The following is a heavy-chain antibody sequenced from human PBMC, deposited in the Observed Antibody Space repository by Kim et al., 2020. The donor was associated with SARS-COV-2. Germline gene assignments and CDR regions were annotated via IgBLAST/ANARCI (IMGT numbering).Heavy chain of an antibody. CDR3: ARDGSGSYY. D-gene: IGHD3-10*01. Sequence: GNTKYSQKFQGRVTITRDTSASTAYMELSSLRSEDTAVYYCARDGSGSYYWGQGTLVTVSS. V-gene: IGHV1-3*01. CDR2: GNT. J-gene: IGHJ4*02.